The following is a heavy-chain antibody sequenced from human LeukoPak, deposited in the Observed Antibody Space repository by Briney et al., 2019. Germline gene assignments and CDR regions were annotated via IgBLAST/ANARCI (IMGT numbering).Heavy chain of an antibody. D-gene: IGHD3-3*01. CDR1: GYTFTSYD. V-gene: IGHV1-8*01. J-gene: IGHJ5*02. Sequence: ASVKVSCKASGYTFTSYDINWVRQATGQGLEWMGWMNPNSGNTGYAQKVQGRVTMTRNTSISTAYMELSSLRSEDTAVYYCARGLRSIITIFGVVTHNWFDPWGQGTLVTVSS. CDR2: MNPNSGNT. CDR3: ARGLRSIITIFGVVTHNWFDP.